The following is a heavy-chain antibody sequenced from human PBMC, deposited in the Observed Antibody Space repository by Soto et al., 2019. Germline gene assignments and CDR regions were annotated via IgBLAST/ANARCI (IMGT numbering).Heavy chain of an antibody. CDR3: ERTHSGGRIDSLFDT. CDR2: IDWDDDK. J-gene: IGHJ5*02. CDR1: GFSLSTSGMC. Sequence: SGPTLVNPTQTLTLTCTFSGFSLSTSGMCVSWIRQPPGKALEWLALIDWDDDKYYSTSLQTRLTISKDTSKNQVVLTMTNMDAVDTATYYCERTHSGGRIDSLFDTWGQGTLVTVSS. V-gene: IGHV2-70*01. D-gene: IGHD1-26*01.